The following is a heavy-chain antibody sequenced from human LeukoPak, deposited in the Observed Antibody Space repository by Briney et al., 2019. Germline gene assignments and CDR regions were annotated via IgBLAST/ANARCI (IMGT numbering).Heavy chain of an antibody. J-gene: IGHJ4*02. D-gene: IGHD4-23*01. CDR3: ARENDYGGNSWGVDY. V-gene: IGHV1-2*02. Sequence: ASVKVSCKASGYTFTSYGISWVRQAPGQGLEWMGWINPNSGGTNYAQKFQGRVTMTRDTSISTAYMELSRLRSDDTAVYYCARENDYGGNSWGVDYWGQGTLVTVSS. CDR1: GYTFTSYG. CDR2: INPNSGGT.